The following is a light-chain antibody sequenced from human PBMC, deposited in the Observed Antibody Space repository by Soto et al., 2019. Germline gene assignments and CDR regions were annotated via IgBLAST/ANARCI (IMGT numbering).Light chain of an antibody. Sequence: DIVMTQSPLSLPVTPGEPASISCRSSQSLLYSNGYNYLDWYLQKPGQSPQLLIYLGSNRASGVPDRLSGSGSGTDFTLKISRVEAEDVGVYYSMQTLQTWTFGQGTKVEIK. CDR3: MQTLQTWT. CDR2: LGS. J-gene: IGKJ1*01. CDR1: QSLLYSNGYNY. V-gene: IGKV2-28*01.